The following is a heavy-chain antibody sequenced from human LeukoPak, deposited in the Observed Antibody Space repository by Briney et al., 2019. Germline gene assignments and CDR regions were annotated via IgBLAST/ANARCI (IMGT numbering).Heavy chain of an antibody. V-gene: IGHV4-34*01. CDR3: ARGQGN. J-gene: IGHJ4*02. Sequence: SETLSLTCAVYAGSFSGYYWSWIRQPPGKGLEWIGEVNHSGSTNYNPSLKSRVTISVDTSKNQFSLKLSSVTAADTAVYYCARGQGNCGQGTLVTVSP. CDR1: AGSFSGYY. CDR2: VNHSGST.